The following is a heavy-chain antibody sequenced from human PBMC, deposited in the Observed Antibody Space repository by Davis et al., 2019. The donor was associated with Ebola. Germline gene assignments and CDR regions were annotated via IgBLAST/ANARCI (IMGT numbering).Heavy chain of an antibody. J-gene: IGHJ6*02. CDR2: IGLDNTIT. V-gene: IGHV3-23*03. Sequence: PGGSLRLSCEVSEFTFNTYAVDWVRQAPGRGLEWVSLIGLDNTITAYADSVKGRFTVSRDNSRRTIYLQMNSLRVDDTAIYYCAKQVRTCNGGSCFGMDVWGQGTTVTVSS. CDR1: EFTFNTYA. CDR3: AKQVRTCNGGSCFGMDV. D-gene: IGHD2-15*01.